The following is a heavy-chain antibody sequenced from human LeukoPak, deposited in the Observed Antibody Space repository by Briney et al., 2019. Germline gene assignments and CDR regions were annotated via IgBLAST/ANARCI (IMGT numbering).Heavy chain of an antibody. CDR1: GGTFSSYA. CDR3: ARRNTDIWGTYYYYYYMDV. Sequence: ASVKVSCKASGGTFSSYAISWVRQAPGQGLEWMGGIIPIFGTANYAQKFQGRVTITADESTSTAYMELSSLRSEDTAVYYCARRNTDIWGTYYYYYYMDVWGKGTTVTVSS. CDR2: IIPIFGTA. J-gene: IGHJ6*03. D-gene: IGHD7-27*01. V-gene: IGHV1-69*01.